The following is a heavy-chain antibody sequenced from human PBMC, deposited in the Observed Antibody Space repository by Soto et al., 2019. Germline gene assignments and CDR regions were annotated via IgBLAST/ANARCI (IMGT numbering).Heavy chain of an antibody. CDR2: IYPGDSDT. Sequence: GESLKISFKGSGYSFTSYLIGWVRQMPGKGLEWMGIIYPGDSDTRYSPSFQGKVTIPADKSISTAYLQRSSLKASDTAMYYCARIRNGTDDVWGQGTTFTVCS. CDR1: GYSFTSYL. J-gene: IGHJ6*02. V-gene: IGHV5-51*01. CDR3: ARIRNGTDDV. D-gene: IGHD2-8*01.